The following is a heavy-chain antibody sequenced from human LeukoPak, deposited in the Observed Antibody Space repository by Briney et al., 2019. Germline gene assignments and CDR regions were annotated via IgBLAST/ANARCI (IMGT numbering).Heavy chain of an antibody. CDR2: IRYDGSNK. J-gene: IGHJ4*02. Sequence: GGSLRLSCAASGFTFSSYGMHWVRQAPGKGLEWVAFIRYDGSNKYYADSVKGRFTISRDNAKNSLYLQMNSLRAEDTAVYYCARGARPVAMRNYFDYWGQGTLVTVSS. D-gene: IGHD2-2*01. CDR3: ARGARPVAMRNYFDY. CDR1: GFTFSSYG. V-gene: IGHV3-30*02.